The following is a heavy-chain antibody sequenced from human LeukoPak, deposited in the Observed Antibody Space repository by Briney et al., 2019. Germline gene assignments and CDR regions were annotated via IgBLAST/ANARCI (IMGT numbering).Heavy chain of an antibody. Sequence: GGSRRLSCAGSGFSFNNYWVHWVRQAPGKGLVWVSRINVEGTRTDYADSVRGRFTIYRDNVNNLLYLQMNSLTAEDTAIYYCARSMGGSNDLWGQGTLVPVSS. D-gene: IGHD4-11*01. CDR1: GFSFNNYW. CDR3: ARSMGGSNDL. J-gene: IGHJ5*02. V-gene: IGHV3-74*01. CDR2: INVEGTRT.